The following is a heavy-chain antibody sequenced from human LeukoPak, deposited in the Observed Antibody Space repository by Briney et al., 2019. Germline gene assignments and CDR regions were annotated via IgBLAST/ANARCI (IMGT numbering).Heavy chain of an antibody. Sequence: GGSLRLSCAASGFTFSSYTMNWVRQAPGKGLEWVSSISSSRTYIYYADSVKGRFTISRDNAKNSLYLQMNSQRAEDTAVYYCARAYYYDRSGYWGQGTLVTVSS. CDR1: GFTFSSYT. V-gene: IGHV3-21*01. D-gene: IGHD3-22*01. CDR3: ARAYYYDRSGY. CDR2: ISSSRTYI. J-gene: IGHJ4*02.